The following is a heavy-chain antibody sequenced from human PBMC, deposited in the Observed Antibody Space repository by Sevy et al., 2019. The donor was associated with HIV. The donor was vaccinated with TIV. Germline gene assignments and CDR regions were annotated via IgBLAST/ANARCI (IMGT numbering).Heavy chain of an antibody. CDR1: GGSITSHY. CDR2: IYYNGHI. Sequence: SETLSLTCTVSGGSITSHYWNWIRQPPGKGLEWIANIYYNGHINYNPSLKSRVTFSLDTSKNKFSLRLSSVTAADTAMYYCAGENAWGRGYSWGQGTLVTVSS. CDR3: AGENAWGRGYS. V-gene: IGHV4-59*11. D-gene: IGHD1-26*01. J-gene: IGHJ4*02.